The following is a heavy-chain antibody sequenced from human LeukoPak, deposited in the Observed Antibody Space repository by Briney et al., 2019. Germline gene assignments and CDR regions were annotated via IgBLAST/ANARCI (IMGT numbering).Heavy chain of an antibody. V-gene: IGHV3-23*01. CDR1: GFTFSSYG. CDR3: AKDGSMVRGSEYFQH. D-gene: IGHD3-10*01. CDR2: ISGSGGST. Sequence: GGSLRLSCAASGFTFSSYGMHWVRQAPGKGLEWVSAISGSGGSTYYADSVKGRFTISRDNSKNTLYLQMNSLRAEDTAVYYCAKDGSMVRGSEYFQHWGQGTLVTVSS. J-gene: IGHJ1*01.